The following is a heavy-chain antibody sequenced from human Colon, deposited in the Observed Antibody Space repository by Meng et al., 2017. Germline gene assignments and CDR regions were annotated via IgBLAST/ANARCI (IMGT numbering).Heavy chain of an antibody. V-gene: IGHV3-33*01. CDR2: IYHDGRNN. CDR1: GFTFNSHG. Sequence: GESLKISCAASGFTFNSHGMHWVRQAPGKGLEWVAIIYHDGRNNYYADSVKGRFTISRDNSKNTLYLEMNSLRAEDTAVYFCVRDGGMAFDIWGQGTMVTVSS. J-gene: IGHJ3*02. CDR3: VRDGGMAFDI. D-gene: IGHD3-16*01.